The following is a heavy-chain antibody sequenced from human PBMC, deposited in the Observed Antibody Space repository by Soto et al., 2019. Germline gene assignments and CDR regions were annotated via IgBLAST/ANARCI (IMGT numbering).Heavy chain of an antibody. J-gene: IGHJ4*02. Sequence: PGESLKISCKASGYNFSTYWIGWVRQMHGKGLEWMGLIYPGDYDTRYSPSFQGQVTISADKSISTAYLQWSSLKASDTAIYYCARRDSEGWFSPRWYFDYWGQGALVTVSS. V-gene: IGHV5-51*01. CDR3: ARRDSEGWFSPRWYFDY. CDR1: GYNFSTYW. CDR2: IYPGDYDT. D-gene: IGHD2-15*01.